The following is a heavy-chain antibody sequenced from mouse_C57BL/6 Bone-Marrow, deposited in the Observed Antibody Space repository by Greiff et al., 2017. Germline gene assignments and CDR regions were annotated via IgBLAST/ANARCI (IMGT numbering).Heavy chain of an antibody. J-gene: IGHJ4*01. CDR2: ISSGGSYT. V-gene: IGHV5-6*01. CDR1: GFTFSSYG. Sequence: EVKVVESGGDLVKPGGSLKLSCAASGFTFSSYGMSWVRQTPDKRLEWVATISSGGSYTYYPDSVKGRFTIAIDNAKNTLYLQMSILKSEDTAMYYCARQGANAMDYWGQGTSVTVSS. CDR3: ARQGANAMDY.